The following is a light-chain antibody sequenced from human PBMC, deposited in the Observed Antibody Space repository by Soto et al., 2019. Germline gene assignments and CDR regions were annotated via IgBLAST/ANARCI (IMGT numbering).Light chain of an antibody. CDR3: QQYHTYSLT. Sequence: IVLTQSPAILSVSPWERSTLSFGSSQSISRSLAWYQQKPGQAPGLLISDASTRATGIPARFSGSGSGTEFTLTISSLQSEDFAPYYCQQYHTYSLTFGQGTKVDIK. CDR2: DAS. V-gene: IGKV3-15*01. CDR1: QSISRS. J-gene: IGKJ1*01.